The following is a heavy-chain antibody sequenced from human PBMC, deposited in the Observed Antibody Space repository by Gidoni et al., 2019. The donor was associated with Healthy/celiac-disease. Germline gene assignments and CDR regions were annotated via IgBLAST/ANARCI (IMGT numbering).Heavy chain of an antibody. CDR1: GFTFSSYG. CDR2: ISYDGSNK. CDR3: AKQGYSNDPGEVYYFDY. Sequence: QVQLVESGGGVVQPGRSLRLSCAASGFTFSSYGMHWVRQAPGKGLEWVAVISYDGSNKYYADSVKGRFTISRDNSKNTLYLQMNSLRAEDTAVYYCAKQGYSNDPGEVYYFDYWGQGTLVTVSS. J-gene: IGHJ4*02. V-gene: IGHV3-30*18. D-gene: IGHD4-4*01.